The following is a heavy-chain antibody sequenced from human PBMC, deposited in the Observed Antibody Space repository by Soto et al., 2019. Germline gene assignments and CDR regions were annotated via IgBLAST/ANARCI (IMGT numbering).Heavy chain of an antibody. CDR3: ARLSAAGEISLNYYYYGMDV. J-gene: IGHJ6*02. CDR2: IDPSDSYT. Sequence: PGESLKISCKGSGYSFTSYWISWVRQMPGKGLEWMGRIDPSDSYTNYSPSFQGHVTISADKSISTAYLQWSSLKASDTAMYYCARLSAAGEISLNYYYYGMDVWGQGTTVTAP. D-gene: IGHD3-16*01. V-gene: IGHV5-10-1*01. CDR1: GYSFTSYW.